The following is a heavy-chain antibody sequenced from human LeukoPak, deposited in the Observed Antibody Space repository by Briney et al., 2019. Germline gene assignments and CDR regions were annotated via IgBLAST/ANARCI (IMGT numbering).Heavy chain of an antibody. CDR2: ISSSSSYI. J-gene: IGHJ4*02. Sequence: TGGSLRLSCAASGFIFSAHAMIWVRQAPGKGLEWVSSISSSSSYIYYADSVKGRFTISRDNAKNSLYLKMNSLRAEDTAVYYCARDLELLTTGDYWGQGTLVTVSS. CDR1: GFIFSAHA. V-gene: IGHV3-21*01. D-gene: IGHD3-22*01. CDR3: ARDLELLTTGDY.